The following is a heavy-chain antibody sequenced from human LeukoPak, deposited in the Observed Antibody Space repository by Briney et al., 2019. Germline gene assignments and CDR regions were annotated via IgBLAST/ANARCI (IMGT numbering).Heavy chain of an antibody. CDR2: IYHSGRT. V-gene: IGHV4-4*02. D-gene: IGHD1-26*01. CDR3: ARVGHNWFDP. CDR1: GGSISSPNW. J-gene: IGHJ5*02. Sequence: SGTLSLTCAVSGGSISSPNWWTWARQPPGKGLEWIGEIYHSGRTNSNPSLESRVIMSVDKSKNQFSLKLTSVTAADTAVYYCARVGHNWFDPWGQGTLVTVSS.